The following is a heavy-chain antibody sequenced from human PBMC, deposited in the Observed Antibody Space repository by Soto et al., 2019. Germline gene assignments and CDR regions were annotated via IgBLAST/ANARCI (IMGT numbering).Heavy chain of an antibody. CDR2: TYYRSKWYN. V-gene: IGHV6-1*01. CDR1: GDSVSSNSAA. Sequence: PSQTLSLTCAISGDSVSSNSAAWNWIRQSTSRSLEWLGRTYYRSKWYNDYAVSVKSRITINPDTSKNQFSLQLNSVTPEDTAVYYCARDHSAVAGTLHHFGYFDYWGQGTLVTVSS. D-gene: IGHD6-19*01. J-gene: IGHJ4*02. CDR3: ARDHSAVAGTLHHFGYFDY.